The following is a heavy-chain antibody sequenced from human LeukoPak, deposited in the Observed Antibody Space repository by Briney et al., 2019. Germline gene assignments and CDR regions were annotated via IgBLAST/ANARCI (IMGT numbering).Heavy chain of an antibody. D-gene: IGHD3-22*01. V-gene: IGHV3-66*01. Sequence: GGSLRLSCAASGFTVSSNYMSWVRQAPGKGLEWVSVIYSGGSTYYADSVKGRFTISRDNSKNTLYLQMNSLRAEDTAVYYCAKDPMYYYDSSGYYREYYYYLDVWGKGTTVTISS. CDR3: AKDPMYYYDSSGYYREYYYYLDV. CDR2: IYSGGST. CDR1: GFTVSSNY. J-gene: IGHJ6*03.